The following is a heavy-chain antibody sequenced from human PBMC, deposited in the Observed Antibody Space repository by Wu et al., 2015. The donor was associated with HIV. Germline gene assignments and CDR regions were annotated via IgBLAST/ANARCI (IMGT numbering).Heavy chain of an antibody. CDR1: TYTFTGYY. CDR3: ARTHYYQNYYYYYMDV. Sequence: QVQLVQSGADVKKPGASVRVSCKAATYTFTGYYFHWVRQAPGQGLEWMGWISAYNGNTNYAQKLQGRVTMTTDTSTSTAYMELRSLRSDDTAVYYCARTHYYQNYYYYYMDVWGKGTTVTVSS. D-gene: IGHD1-26*01. V-gene: IGHV1-18*04. J-gene: IGHJ6*03. CDR2: ISAYNGNT.